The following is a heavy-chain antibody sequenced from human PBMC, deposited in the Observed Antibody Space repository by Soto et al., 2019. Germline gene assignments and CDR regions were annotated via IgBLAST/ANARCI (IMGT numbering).Heavy chain of an antibody. Sequence: QVRLVESGGGVVQPGRSLRLSCAASGFTFSSHSMHWVRQAPGKGLEWVAVISSDGSNTYYTDFVQGRFSISRDNSKNTLFLQMNSLRVEETAIYYCARDRAGNNWFDPWGQGTLVTVSS. J-gene: IGHJ5*01. CDR3: ARDRAGNNWFDP. CDR1: GFTFSSHS. CDR2: ISSDGSNT. D-gene: IGHD3-10*01. V-gene: IGHV3-30*03.